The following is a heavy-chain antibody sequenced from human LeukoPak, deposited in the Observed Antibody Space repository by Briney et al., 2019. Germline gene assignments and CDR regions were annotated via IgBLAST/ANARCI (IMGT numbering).Heavy chain of an antibody. CDR1: GGSFSGYY. CDR2: INHSGST. Sequence: SETLSLTCAVYGGSFSGYYWSWIRQPPGNGLEWIGEINHSGSTNYNPSLKSRVTISVDTSKNQFSLKLSSVTAADTAVYYCARRWEWLLYWIDPWGQGTLVTVSS. J-gene: IGHJ5*02. CDR3: ARRWEWLLYWIDP. D-gene: IGHD3-3*01. V-gene: IGHV4-34*01.